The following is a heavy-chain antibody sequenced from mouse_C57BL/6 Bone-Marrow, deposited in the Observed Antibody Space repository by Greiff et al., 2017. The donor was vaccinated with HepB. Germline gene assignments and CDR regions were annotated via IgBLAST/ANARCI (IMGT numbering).Heavy chain of an antibody. V-gene: IGHV1-61*01. CDR3: ARGGAYGNYEGDY. CDR1: GYTFTSYW. D-gene: IGHD2-1*01. Sequence: VQLQQPGAELVRPGSSVKLSCKASGYTFTSYWMDWVKQRPGQGLEWIGNIYPSDSETHYNQKFKDKATLTVDKSSSTAYMQLSSLTSEDSAVYYCARGGAYGNYEGDYWGQGTAVTVSS. J-gene: IGHJ4*01. CDR2: IYPSDSET.